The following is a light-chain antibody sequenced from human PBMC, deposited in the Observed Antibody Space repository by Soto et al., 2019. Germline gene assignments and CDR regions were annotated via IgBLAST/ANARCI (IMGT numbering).Light chain of an antibody. CDR1: QDISSY. CDR3: QQLNDYPIT. V-gene: IGKV1-9*01. CDR2: AAS. Sequence: DIQLTQTPSFLSASVGDRVTITCRASQDISSYLAWCQQKPGKAPKLLIYAASTLQSGVPSRFSGSGSGTEFTLTISSLQPEDFATYYCQQLNDYPITFGQGTRLEIK. J-gene: IGKJ5*01.